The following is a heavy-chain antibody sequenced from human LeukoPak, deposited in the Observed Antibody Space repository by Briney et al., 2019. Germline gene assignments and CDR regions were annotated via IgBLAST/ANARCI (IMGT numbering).Heavy chain of an antibody. Sequence: PGGSLRLSCAASGFTFRTYAMHWVRQAPGKGLEYVSAISSNGGSTYYAKSVKGRFSTSRDNSKNTLYLQVGSLRAEDMAVYYCARTSGSYGGPYPYWGQGTLVTVSS. CDR1: GFTFRTYA. J-gene: IGHJ4*02. D-gene: IGHD1-26*01. CDR2: ISSNGGST. CDR3: ARTSGSYGGPYPY. V-gene: IGHV3-64*01.